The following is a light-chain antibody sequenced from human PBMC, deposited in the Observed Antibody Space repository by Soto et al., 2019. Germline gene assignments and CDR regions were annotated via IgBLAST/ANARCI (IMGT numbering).Light chain of an antibody. V-gene: IGLV7-46*01. CDR1: TGAVTNAHY. Sequence: QTVVTQEPSLTLSPGGTVTLTCASSTGAVTNAHYPYWFQQMPGQAPRTLIYDTSIKHSWTPARFSGSLLGGKAALTLSGAQPEDEGDYYCLLHYSGTAVFGGGTQLTVL. J-gene: IGLJ7*01. CDR2: DTS. CDR3: LLHYSGTAV.